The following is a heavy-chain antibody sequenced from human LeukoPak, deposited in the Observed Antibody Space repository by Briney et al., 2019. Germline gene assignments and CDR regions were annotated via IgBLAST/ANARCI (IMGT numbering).Heavy chain of an antibody. CDR1: GFTFSSYA. D-gene: IGHD4/OR15-4a*01. V-gene: IGHV3-23*01. CDR2: VGTSADT. Sequence: GGSLRLSCLASGFTFSSYAMDWVRQAPGQGLQWVSAVGTSADTYYADSVKGRFTISRDNSKNTLYLQMNSLRAEDTAVYYCARRAGAYSHPYDYWGQGTLVTVSS. CDR3: ARRAGAYSHPYDY. J-gene: IGHJ4*02.